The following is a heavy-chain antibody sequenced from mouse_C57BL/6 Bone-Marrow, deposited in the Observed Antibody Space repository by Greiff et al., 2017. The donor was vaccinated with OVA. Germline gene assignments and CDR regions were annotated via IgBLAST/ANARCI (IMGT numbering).Heavy chain of an antibody. J-gene: IGHJ2*01. CDR1: GYTFTDYY. V-gene: IGHV1-19*01. Sequence: EVKLVESGPVLVKPGASVKMSCKASGYTFTDYYMNWVKQSHGKSLEWIGVINPYNGGTSYNQKFKGKATLTVDKSSSTAYMELNSLTSEDSAVYYCASGAVDYWGQGTTLTVSS. CDR2: INPYNGGT. CDR3: ASGAVDY.